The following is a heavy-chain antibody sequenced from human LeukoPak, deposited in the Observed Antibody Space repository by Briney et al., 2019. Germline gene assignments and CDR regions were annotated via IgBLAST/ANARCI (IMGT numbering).Heavy chain of an antibody. J-gene: IGHJ4*02. CDR1: GFTFSSYW. V-gene: IGHV3-74*01. CDR3: ARGKYYDFWSGYLYYFDY. D-gene: IGHD3-3*01. CDR2: INSDGSST. Sequence: GGSLRLSCAASGFTFSSYWMHWVRQAPGKGLVWVSRINSDGSSTSYADSVKGRFTISRDNAKNTLYLQMNSLRAEDTAVHYCARGKYYDFWSGYLYYFDYWGQGTLVTVSS.